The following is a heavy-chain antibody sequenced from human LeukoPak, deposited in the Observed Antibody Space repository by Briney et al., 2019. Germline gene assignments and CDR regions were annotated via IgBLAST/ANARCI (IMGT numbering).Heavy chain of an antibody. CDR3: ARDHCSSTSCYYLTDPPFDP. V-gene: IGHV1-69*13. Sequence: ASVKVPCKASGGTFSSYAISWVRQAPGQGLEWMGGIIPIFGTANYAQKFQGRVTITADESTSTAYMELSSLRSEDTAVYYCARDHCSSTSCYYLTDPPFDPWGQGTLVTVSS. CDR1: GGTFSSYA. CDR2: IIPIFGTA. J-gene: IGHJ5*02. D-gene: IGHD2-2*01.